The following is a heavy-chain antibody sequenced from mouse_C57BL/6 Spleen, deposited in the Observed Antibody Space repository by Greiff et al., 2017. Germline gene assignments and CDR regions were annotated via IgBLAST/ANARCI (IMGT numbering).Heavy chain of an antibody. CDR1: GYTFTDYY. D-gene: IGHD2-5*01. J-gene: IGHJ4*01. CDR2: INPNNGGT. CDR3: ARGDSKRYAMDY. Sequence: EVQLQQSGPELVKPGASVKISCKASGYTFTDYYMNWVKQSHGKSLEWIGDINPNNGGTSYNQKFKGKATLTVDKSSSTAYMELRSLTSEDSAVYYCARGDSKRYAMDYWGQGTSVTVSS. V-gene: IGHV1-26*01.